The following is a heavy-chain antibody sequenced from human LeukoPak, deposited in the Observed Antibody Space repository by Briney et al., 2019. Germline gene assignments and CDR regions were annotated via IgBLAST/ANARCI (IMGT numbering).Heavy chain of an antibody. D-gene: IGHD5-18*01. Sequence: GGSLRLSCAASGFTFSSYGMHWVRQAPGKGLEWVAFIRYDGNNKYYADSVKGRFTISRDNSKNTLYLQMNSLRAEDTAVYYCAKDRSGGYSYGYPYFDYWGQGTLVSVSS. CDR1: GFTFSSYG. V-gene: IGHV3-30*02. CDR2: IRYDGNNK. J-gene: IGHJ4*02. CDR3: AKDRSGGYSYGYPYFDY.